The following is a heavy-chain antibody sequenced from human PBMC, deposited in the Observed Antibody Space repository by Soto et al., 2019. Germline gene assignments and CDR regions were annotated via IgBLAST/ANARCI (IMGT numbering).Heavy chain of an antibody. V-gene: IGHV1-18*01. D-gene: IGHD3-3*01. CDR1: GYTFTSYG. J-gene: IGHJ6*03. CDR2: ISAYNGNT. CDR3: ARDRGLDLVSGVLRFLEWSENYYYYMDV. Sequence: ASVKVSCKASGYTFTSYGISWVRQAPGQGLEWMGWISAYNGNTNYAQKLQGRVTMTTDTSTSTAYMELWSLRSDDTAVYYCARDRGLDLVSGVLRFLEWSENYYYYMDVWGKGTPVTVSS.